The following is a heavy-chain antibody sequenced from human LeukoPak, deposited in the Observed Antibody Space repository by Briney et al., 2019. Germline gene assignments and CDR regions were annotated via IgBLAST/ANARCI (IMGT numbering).Heavy chain of an antibody. V-gene: IGHV4-4*07. CDR1: GGSISSYY. J-gene: IGHJ4*02. D-gene: IGHD2/OR15-2a*01. CDR2: IYTSGST. Sequence: SETLSLTCTVSGGSISSYYWGWIRQPAGKGLEWIGRIYTSGSTNYNPSLKSRVTMSVDTSKNQFSLKLSSVTAADTAVYYCAGHHPRNTVDFWGQGTLVTVSS. CDR3: AGHHPRNTVDF.